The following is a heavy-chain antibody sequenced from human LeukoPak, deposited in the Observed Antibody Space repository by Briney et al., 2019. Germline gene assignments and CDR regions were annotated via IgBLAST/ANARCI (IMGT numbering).Heavy chain of an antibody. V-gene: IGHV1-24*01. CDR3: ATGTSGFSDAFDI. CDR2: FDPEDAEA. CDR1: GYTLTELS. D-gene: IGHD3-10*01. J-gene: IGHJ3*02. Sequence: ASVKVSCTVSGYTLTELSMHWVRQAPGKGLEWMGGFDPEDAEATYAQNFQGRVTMAGDTATDTAYMELSSLRSEDTAVYYCATGTSGFSDAFDIWGHGTMVTVSS.